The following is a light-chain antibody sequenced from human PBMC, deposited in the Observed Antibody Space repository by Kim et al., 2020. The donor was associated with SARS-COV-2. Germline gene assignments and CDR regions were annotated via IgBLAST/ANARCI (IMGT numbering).Light chain of an antibody. Sequence: DIQMTQSPSSLSASVGDRVTITCRASQDISNYLNWYQQKPGKAPKLLIYDASSLETGVPSRFSGSGSGTHFTFTISSLQPEDITTYYCQQYNSHPYTFGQGTKLEI. CDR2: DAS. CDR1: QDISNY. V-gene: IGKV1-33*01. J-gene: IGKJ2*01. CDR3: QQYNSHPYT.